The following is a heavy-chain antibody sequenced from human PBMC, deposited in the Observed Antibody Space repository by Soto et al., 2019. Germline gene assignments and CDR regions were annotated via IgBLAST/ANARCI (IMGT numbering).Heavy chain of an antibody. Sequence: EVQLLESGGGLVQPGGSLRLSCTASGFTFSSHAMTSVRQAPGTGLEWVSGLSDSGISIYYADSVKDRLTISRDNSKNTRYLQIHTLRAEDTAVYYCAKVSSSWYAGFFDLWGQGTMVTVSS. CDR2: LSDSGISI. CDR1: GFTFSSHA. CDR3: AKVSSSWYAGFFDL. D-gene: IGHD6-13*01. V-gene: IGHV3-23*01. J-gene: IGHJ4*02.